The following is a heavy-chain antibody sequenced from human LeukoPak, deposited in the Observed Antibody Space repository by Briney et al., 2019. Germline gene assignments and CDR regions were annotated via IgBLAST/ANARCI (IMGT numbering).Heavy chain of an antibody. V-gene: IGHV1-69*04. CDR1: GGTFSSYA. CDR2: IIPILGIA. Sequence: SVKVSCKASGGTFSSYAISWVRQAPGQGLEWMGRIIPILGIANYAQKFQGRVTIAADKSTSTAYMELSSLRSEDTAVYYCARTTMVRGVINGMDVWGQGTTVTVSS. J-gene: IGHJ6*02. CDR3: ARTTMVRGVINGMDV. D-gene: IGHD3-10*01.